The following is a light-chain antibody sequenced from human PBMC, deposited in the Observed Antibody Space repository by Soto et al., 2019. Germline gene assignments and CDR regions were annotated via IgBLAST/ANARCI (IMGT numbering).Light chain of an antibody. CDR2: EVS. CDR3: CSYGGSRAV. V-gene: IGLV2-23*02. CDR1: SSDVGSHNL. Sequence: QSALTQPASVSGSPGQSITISCTGTSSDVGSHNLVSWYQQHPGQAPKLMIYEVSKRPLGVSARFSASKSFNTASLTISGLQAEDEADYYCCSYGGSRAVFGGGTQLTVL. J-gene: IGLJ7*01.